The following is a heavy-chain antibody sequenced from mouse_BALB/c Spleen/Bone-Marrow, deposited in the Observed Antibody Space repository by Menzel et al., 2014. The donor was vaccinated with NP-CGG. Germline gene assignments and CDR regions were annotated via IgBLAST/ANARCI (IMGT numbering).Heavy chain of an antibody. CDR2: INPNTGYT. D-gene: IGHD1-2*01. CDR1: GYTFTSYW. J-gene: IGHJ2*01. Sequence: AQLQQSGAELAKPGASVKMSCKASGYTFTSYWMHWVKQRPGQGLEWIGYINPNTGYTEYNQKFKDKATLTADKSSSTAYMQLSSLTSEDSAVYYCARAPLLRLRNYFDYWGQGTTLTVSS. V-gene: IGHV1-7*01. CDR3: ARAPLLRLRNYFDY.